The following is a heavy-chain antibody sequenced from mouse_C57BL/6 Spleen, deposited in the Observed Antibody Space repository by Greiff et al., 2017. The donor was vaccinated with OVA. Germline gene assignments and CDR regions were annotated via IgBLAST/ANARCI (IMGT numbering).Heavy chain of an antibody. CDR3: ASIYYDYDGYFDY. D-gene: IGHD2-4*01. V-gene: IGHV1-52*01. J-gene: IGHJ2*01. CDR1: GYTFTSYW. CDR2: IDPSDSET. Sequence: VQLQQPGAELVRPGSSVKLSCKASGYTFTSYWMHWVKQRPIQGLEWIGNIDPSDSETHYNQKFKDKATLTVDKSSSTAYMQLSSLTSEDSAVYYCASIYYDYDGYFDYWGQGTTLTVSS.